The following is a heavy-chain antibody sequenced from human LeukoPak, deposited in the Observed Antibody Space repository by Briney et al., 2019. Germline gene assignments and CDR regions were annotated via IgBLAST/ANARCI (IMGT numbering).Heavy chain of an antibody. CDR3: ARGSYDFWSGYGPFFDY. J-gene: IGHJ4*02. CDR2: INQDGSVK. Sequence: GGSLRLSCAASGFTFNDYWMTWVRQAPRKGLEWVANINQDGSVKYYVDSVKGRFTISRDNAKNSLYLQMNSLRAEDTAVYYCARGSYDFWSGYGPFFDYWGQGTLVTVSS. V-gene: IGHV3-7*01. CDR1: GFTFNDYW. D-gene: IGHD3-3*01.